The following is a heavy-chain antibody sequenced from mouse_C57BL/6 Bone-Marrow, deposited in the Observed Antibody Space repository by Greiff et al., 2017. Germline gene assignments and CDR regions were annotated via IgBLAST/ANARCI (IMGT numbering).Heavy chain of an antibody. D-gene: IGHD1-1*01. CDR1: GYTFTSYG. CDR2: IYPRSGNT. Sequence: VKLVESGAELARPGASVKLSCKASGYTFTSYGISWVKQRTGQGLEWIGEIYPRSGNTYYNEKFKGKATLTADKSSSTAYMELRSLTSEDSAVYFCARRTTVVDYYAMDYWGQGTSVTVSS. J-gene: IGHJ4*01. V-gene: IGHV1-81*01. CDR3: ARRTTVVDYYAMDY.